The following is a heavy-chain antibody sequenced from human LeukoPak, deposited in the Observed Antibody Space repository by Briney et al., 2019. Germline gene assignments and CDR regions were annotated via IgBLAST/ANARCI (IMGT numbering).Heavy chain of an antibody. J-gene: IGHJ4*02. CDR2: IIPIHGIA. D-gene: IGHD3-10*01. CDR1: RCTFSSYT. CDR3: AIRTMVRGGQATSDY. V-gene: IGHV1-69*02. Sequence: SSVKVSCKASRCTFSSYTISWVRQAPGQGLEWMGRIIPIHGIANYAQKFQGRVTITTDKSTSTAYVELNGLRSEDTALYSCAIRTMVRGGQATSDYWGQGTLVTVSS.